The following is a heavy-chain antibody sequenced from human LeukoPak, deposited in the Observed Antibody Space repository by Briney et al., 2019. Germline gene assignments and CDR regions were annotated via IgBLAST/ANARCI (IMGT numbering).Heavy chain of an antibody. Sequence: SETLSLTCTVSGGSISSYYWSWIRQPPGKGLEWIGYIYYSGSTNYNPSLKSRVTISVDTSKNQFSLKLSSVTAADTAVYYCTRLGRAYSSSWGNWFDPWGQGTLVTVSS. D-gene: IGHD6-13*01. CDR2: IYYSGST. CDR3: TRLGRAYSSSWGNWFDP. CDR1: GGSISSYY. V-gene: IGHV4-59*08. J-gene: IGHJ5*02.